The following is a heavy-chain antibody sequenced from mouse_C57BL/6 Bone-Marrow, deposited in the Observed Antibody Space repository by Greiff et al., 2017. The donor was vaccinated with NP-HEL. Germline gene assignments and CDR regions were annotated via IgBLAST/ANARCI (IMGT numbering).Heavy chain of an antibody. V-gene: IGHV5-4*01. CDR1: GFTFSSYA. D-gene: IGHD1-1*01. CDR2: ISDGGSYT. J-gene: IGHJ4*01. CDR3: TVVAPPYAMDY. Sequence: EVQLVESGGGLVKPGGSLKLSCAASGFTFSSYAMSWVRQTPEKRLEWVATISDGGSYTYYPDNVKGRFTISRDNAKNNLYLQMSHLKSEDTAMYYCTVVAPPYAMDYWGQGTSVTVSS.